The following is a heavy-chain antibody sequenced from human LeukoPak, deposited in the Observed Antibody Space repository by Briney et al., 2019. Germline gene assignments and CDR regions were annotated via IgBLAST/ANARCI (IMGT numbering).Heavy chain of an antibody. D-gene: IGHD3-22*01. CDR1: GGSISISSYY. J-gene: IGHJ4*02. V-gene: IGHV4-39*01. CDR3: ARRGTYYYDSSGYSFDY. Sequence: SETLSLTCSVSGGSISISSYYWGWIRQPPGKGLEWIGSIYYSGSTYYNPSLRSRVTISVDTSKNQFSLKLSSVTAADTAVYYCARRGTYYYDSSGYSFDYWGQGTLVTVSS. CDR2: IYYSGST.